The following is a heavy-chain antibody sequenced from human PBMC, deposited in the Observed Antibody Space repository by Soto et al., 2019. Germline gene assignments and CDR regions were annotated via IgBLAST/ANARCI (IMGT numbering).Heavy chain of an antibody. D-gene: IGHD5-18*01. CDR3: ARDGCSY. Sequence: QVQLVESGGGVVQPGRSLRLSCVASGFTFNTYAMHWVRQAPGKGLEWVAVISKDGRNIYYADSVKGRFTISRDNPKNTLYLQMNILGPQDRPVYLCARDGCSYWGQGTQVSVSS. J-gene: IGHJ4*02. CDR1: GFTFNTYA. CDR2: ISKDGRNI. V-gene: IGHV3-30*04.